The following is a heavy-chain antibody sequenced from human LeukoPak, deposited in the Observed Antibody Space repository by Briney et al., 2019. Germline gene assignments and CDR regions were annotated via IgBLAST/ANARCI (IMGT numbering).Heavy chain of an antibody. J-gene: IGHJ6*03. D-gene: IGHD3-3*01. CDR2: ISGSGGST. CDR3: ARRIMTIFGVAYYYYMDV. Sequence: GGSLRLSCAASGFTFSSYAMSWVRQAPGKGLEWVSAISGSGGSTYYVDSVKGRFTISRDNSKNTLYLQMNSLRAEDTAVYYCARRIMTIFGVAYYYYMDVWGKGTTVTVSS. V-gene: IGHV3-23*01. CDR1: GFTFSSYA.